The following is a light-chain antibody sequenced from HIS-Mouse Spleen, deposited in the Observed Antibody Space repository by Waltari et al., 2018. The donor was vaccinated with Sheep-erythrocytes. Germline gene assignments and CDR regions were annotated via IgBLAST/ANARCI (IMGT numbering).Light chain of an antibody. CDR2: SNN. J-gene: IGLJ3*02. CDR3: AAWDDSLNGGV. Sequence: QSALTQPPSASGSPGQSVTISCSGSSSNIGSNTVNWYQQLPGTAPKLLIYSNNQRPSGVPARFSGSQSGTSASLAISGLQYEDEADYYCAAWDDSLNGGVFGGGTKLTVL. V-gene: IGLV1-44*01. CDR1: SSNIGSNT.